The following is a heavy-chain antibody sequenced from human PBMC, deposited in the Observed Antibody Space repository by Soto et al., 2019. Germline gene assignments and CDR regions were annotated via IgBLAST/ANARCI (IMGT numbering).Heavy chain of an antibody. CDR1: GYTFSSHG. Sequence: ASVKVSCKASGYTFSSHGITWLRQAPGQGLEWMGWISTYNGDTNYAQNFQGRVTMTTDTSTSTVYMELRSLRSDDTAVYYCARVVVVVATGVYYYYMDVWGKGTAVTVSS. V-gene: IGHV1-18*01. CDR3: ARVVVVVATGVYYYYMDV. D-gene: IGHD2-15*01. CDR2: ISTYNGDT. J-gene: IGHJ6*03.